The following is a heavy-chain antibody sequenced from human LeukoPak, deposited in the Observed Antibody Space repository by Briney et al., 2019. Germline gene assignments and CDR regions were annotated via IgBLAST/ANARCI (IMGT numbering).Heavy chain of an antibody. V-gene: IGHV4-61*01. CDR3: ARGGTVTYDY. CDR2: IYYSGGT. Sequence: SETLSLTCTVSGGSVSNGSYYWSWIRQPPGKGLEWIGYIYYSGGTNYNPSLKSRVTISVDTSKNQSSLKLSSVTAADTAVYYCARGGTVTYDYWGQGTLVTVSS. D-gene: IGHD4-17*01. CDR1: GGSVSNGSYY. J-gene: IGHJ4*02.